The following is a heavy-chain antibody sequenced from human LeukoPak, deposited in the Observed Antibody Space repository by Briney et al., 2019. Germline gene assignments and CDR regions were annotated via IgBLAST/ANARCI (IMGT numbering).Heavy chain of an antibody. CDR3: AAYLAVSPKSLTP. CDR2: SHSSADT. D-gene: IGHD6-19*01. CDR1: GGSITGYY. Sequence: SETLSLTCTASGGSITGYYWSWIRQPPGEGLEWIGYSHSSADTQYNPSLKSRVTISVDTSRNQFSLKLTSVTAADTAVYYCAAYLAVSPKSLTPWGQGTLVTVSS. V-gene: IGHV4-59*01. J-gene: IGHJ5*02.